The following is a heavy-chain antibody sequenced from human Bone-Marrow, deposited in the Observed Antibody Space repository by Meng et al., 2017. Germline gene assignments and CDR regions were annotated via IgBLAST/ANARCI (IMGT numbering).Heavy chain of an antibody. V-gene: IGHV1-46*01. J-gene: IGHJ4*02. CDR1: GYTFVSYY. CDR3: ARGLAVDEFDY. D-gene: IGHD2-15*01. Sequence: QGQLVQSGDEVKKPGASLNISCKAYGYTFVSYYIHWVRQAPGQGLEWIGVVNSRRETTIYAQMFQGRVTMTRDTSTSTVYMALSSLGSEDTAVYYCARGLAVDEFDYWGQGTLVTVSS. CDR2: VNSRRETT.